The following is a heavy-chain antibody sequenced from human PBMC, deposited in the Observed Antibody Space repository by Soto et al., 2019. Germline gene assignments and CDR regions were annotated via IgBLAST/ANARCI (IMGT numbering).Heavy chain of an antibody. CDR3: AGYSSGYHSYYFDY. J-gene: IGHJ4*02. CDR1: GFTFSSYG. D-gene: IGHD6-19*01. V-gene: IGHV3-7*01. Sequence: GGSLRLSCAASGFTFSSYGMTWVRQAPGKGLEWVANIKQDGSEKYYVDSVKGRFTISRDNAKNSLYLQMNSLRAEDTAVYYCAGYSSGYHSYYFDYWGQGTLVTVSS. CDR2: IKQDGSEK.